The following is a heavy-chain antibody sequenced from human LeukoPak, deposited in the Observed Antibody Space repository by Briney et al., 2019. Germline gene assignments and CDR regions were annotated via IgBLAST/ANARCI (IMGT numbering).Heavy chain of an antibody. CDR2: ISSGSSYI. D-gene: IGHD3-9*01. CDR1: GFTFSTYS. Sequence: GGSLRLSCAASGFTFSTYSMNWVRQAPGKGLEWVSSISSGSSYISYADSVKGRFTISRDNSKNTLYLQMNSLRAEDTAVYYCARAWSDILTGYDYWGQGTLVTVSS. CDR3: ARAWSDILTGYDY. V-gene: IGHV3-21*01. J-gene: IGHJ4*02.